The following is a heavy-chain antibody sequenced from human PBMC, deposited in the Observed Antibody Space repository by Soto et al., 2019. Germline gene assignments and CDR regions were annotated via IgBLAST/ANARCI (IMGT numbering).Heavy chain of an antibody. CDR3: AKVSSDYGDYYYYYGMDV. J-gene: IGHJ6*02. V-gene: IGHV3-23*01. D-gene: IGHD4-17*01. CDR2: ISGSGGST. Sequence: GGSLRLSCAASGFTFSSYAMSWVRQAPGKGLEWVSAISGSGGSTYYADSVKGRFTISRDNSKNTLYLQMNSLRAEDTAVYYWAKVSSDYGDYYYYYGMDVWGQGTTVTVSS. CDR1: GFTFSSYA.